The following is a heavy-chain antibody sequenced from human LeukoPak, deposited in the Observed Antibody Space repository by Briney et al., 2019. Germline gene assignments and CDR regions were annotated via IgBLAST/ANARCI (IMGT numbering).Heavy chain of an antibody. J-gene: IGHJ6*03. CDR1: GDSVSSNSAA. D-gene: IGHD3-3*02. Sequence: SQTLSLTCAISGDSVSSNSAAWNWIRQSPSRGLEWLGRTYYRSKWYNDYAVSVKSRITINPDTSKNQFSLRLSSVTAADTAVYYCARGHHFWSGSRYSSTYMDVWGKGTTVTVSS. V-gene: IGHV6-1*01. CDR2: TYYRSKWYN. CDR3: ARGHHFWSGSRYSSTYMDV.